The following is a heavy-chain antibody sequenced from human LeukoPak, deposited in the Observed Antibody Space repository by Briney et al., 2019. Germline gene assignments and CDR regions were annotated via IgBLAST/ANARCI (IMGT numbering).Heavy chain of an antibody. CDR3: ARVRGQLWPPDY. D-gene: IGHD1-1*01. V-gene: IGHV4-59*01. Sequence: TPETLSLTCTVSSGSISRYYWSWIRQSPGKALEWIGYMYHGGSAHYSPSLKSRVTISIDTSKNQISLKVASVTAADTAVYFCARVRGQLWPPDYWGQGTQVIVSS. CDR1: SGSISRYY. CDR2: MYHGGSA. J-gene: IGHJ4*02.